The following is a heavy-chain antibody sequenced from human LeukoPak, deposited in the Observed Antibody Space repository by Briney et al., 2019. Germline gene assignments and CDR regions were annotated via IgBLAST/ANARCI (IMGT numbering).Heavy chain of an antibody. CDR2: IYTSGST. Sequence: SETLSLTCTVSGGSISSYYWSWIRQPAGKGLEWIGRIYTSGSTNYNPSLRSRVTMSVDTSMNQFSLKLSSVTAADTAVYYCARAGDFWSGYSSHFDYWGQGTLVTVSS. CDR3: ARAGDFWSGYSSHFDY. CDR1: GGSISSYY. D-gene: IGHD3-3*01. V-gene: IGHV4-4*07. J-gene: IGHJ4*02.